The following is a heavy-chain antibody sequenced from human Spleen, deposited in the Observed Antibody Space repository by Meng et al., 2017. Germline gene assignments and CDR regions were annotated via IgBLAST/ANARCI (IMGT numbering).Heavy chain of an antibody. D-gene: IGHD5-12*01. CDR2: INHSGST. CDR1: GGPFSGYF. J-gene: IGHJ4*02. CDR3: ARSQGPYSGYDLNY. V-gene: IGHV4-34*01. Sequence: VELQRWGAGRLEPWATLALTCVVSGGPFSGYFWSWIRQPPGKGLEWIGEINHSGSTSYNPSLKSRVTISVDTSKNHFYLKLSSVTAADTAVYYCARSQGPYSGYDLNYWGQGSLVTVSS.